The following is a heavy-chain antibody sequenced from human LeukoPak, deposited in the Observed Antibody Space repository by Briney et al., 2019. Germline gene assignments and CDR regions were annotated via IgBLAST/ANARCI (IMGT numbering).Heavy chain of an antibody. J-gene: IGHJ4*02. Sequence: PSETLSLTCAVYGGSFSGYYWSWIRQPPGKGLEWIGEINHSGSTNYNPSLKSRVTISVDTSKNQFSLKLSSVTAADTAVYYCARVNYYGSGSYYLGYWGQGTLVTVSS. CDR1: GGSFSGYY. D-gene: IGHD3-10*01. V-gene: IGHV4-34*01. CDR2: INHSGST. CDR3: ARVNYYGSGSYYLGY.